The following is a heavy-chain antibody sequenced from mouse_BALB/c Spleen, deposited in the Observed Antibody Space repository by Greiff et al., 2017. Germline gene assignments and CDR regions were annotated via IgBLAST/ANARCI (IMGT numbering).Heavy chain of an antibody. V-gene: IGHV1-69*02. D-gene: IGHD1-1*02. Sequence: QVQLQQPGAELVKPGASVKLSCKASGYTFTSYWMHWVKQRPGQGLEWIGEIDPSDSYTNYNQKFKGKATLTVDKSSSTAYMQLSSLTSEDSAVYYCARKVDRYDAMDYWGQGTSVTVSS. CDR1: GYTFTSYW. CDR3: ARKVDRYDAMDY. CDR2: IDPSDSYT. J-gene: IGHJ4*01.